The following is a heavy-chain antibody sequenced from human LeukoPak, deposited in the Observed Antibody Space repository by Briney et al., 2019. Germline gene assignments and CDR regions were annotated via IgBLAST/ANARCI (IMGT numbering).Heavy chain of an antibody. V-gene: IGHV3-30*02. Sequence: GGSLRLSCAASGFTFSSYGMHWVRQAPGKGLEWVAFIRYDGSNKYYADSVKGHFTISRDNSKNTLYLQMNSLRAEDTAVYYCAADPRSEQPTEGYWGQGTLVTVSS. D-gene: IGHD1/OR15-1a*01. CDR1: GFTFSSYG. CDR3: AADPRSEQPTEGY. CDR2: IRYDGSNK. J-gene: IGHJ4*02.